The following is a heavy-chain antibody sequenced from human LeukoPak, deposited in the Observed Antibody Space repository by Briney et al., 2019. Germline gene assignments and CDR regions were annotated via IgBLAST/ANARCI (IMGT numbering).Heavy chain of an antibody. Sequence: ASVKVSCKASRYIFNNYDINWVRQATGQGLEWMGWMNPNSGKRVYAQKFQGRVTMTTNSSINTAYMELTSLTSDDTAVYYCAKGLRSDYWGQGTLVTVSS. J-gene: IGHJ4*02. V-gene: IGHV1-8*01. D-gene: IGHD3-16*02. CDR3: AKGLRSDY. CDR1: RYIFNNYD. CDR2: MNPNSGKR.